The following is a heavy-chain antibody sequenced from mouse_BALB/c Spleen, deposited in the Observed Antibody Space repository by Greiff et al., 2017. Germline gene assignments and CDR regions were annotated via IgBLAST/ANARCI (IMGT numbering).Heavy chain of an antibody. CDR2: IRLKSNNYAT. J-gene: IGHJ3*01. V-gene: IGHV6-6*02. Sequence: DVQLVESGGGLVQPGGSMKLSCVASGFTFSNYWMNWVRQSPEKGLEWVAEIRLKSNNYATHYAESVKGRFTISRDDSKSSVYLQMNNLRAEDTGIYYCTRTMTAAWFAYWGQGTLVTVSA. CDR3: TRTMTAAWFAY. D-gene: IGHD2-4*01. CDR1: GFTFSNYW.